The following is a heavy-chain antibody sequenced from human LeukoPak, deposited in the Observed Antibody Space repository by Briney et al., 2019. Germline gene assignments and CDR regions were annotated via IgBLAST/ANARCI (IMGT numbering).Heavy chain of an antibody. CDR2: ISAYNGNT. V-gene: IGHV1-18*01. CDR1: GYTFTSYG. D-gene: IGHD3-10*01. CDR3: ARDPLLWFGELSGSWFDP. J-gene: IGHJ5*02. Sequence: GASVKVSCKASGYTFTSYGISWVRQATGQGLEWMGWISAYNGNTNYAQKLQGTVTMTTDTSTSTAYMELRSLRSDDTAVYYCARDPLLWFGELSGSWFDPWGQGTLVTVSS.